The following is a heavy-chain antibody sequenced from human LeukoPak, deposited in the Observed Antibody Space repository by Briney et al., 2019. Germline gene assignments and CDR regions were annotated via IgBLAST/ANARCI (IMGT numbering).Heavy chain of an antibody. Sequence: GGSLRLSCAASGFTFSSYWMHWVRQAPGKGLEWVSAITGNGANTFYADSVKGRFTISRDNPKNTMYLQMNSLRAEDTALYYCARDRSGSYPNWFDPWGQGTLVTVSS. J-gene: IGHJ5*02. CDR3: ARDRSGSYPNWFDP. D-gene: IGHD3-10*01. CDR2: ITGNGANT. CDR1: GFTFSSYW. V-gene: IGHV3-23*01.